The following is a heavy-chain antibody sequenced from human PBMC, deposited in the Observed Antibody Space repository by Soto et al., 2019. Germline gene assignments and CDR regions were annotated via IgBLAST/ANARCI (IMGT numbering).Heavy chain of an antibody. CDR3: ARNISNLRYYYYAMDV. J-gene: IGHJ6*02. Sequence: PGESLKISCKGSGYTFTDYWIGWVRQLPGKGLEWMGIIYPGDSDTRYSPSFQGHVTITVDKSTNTDYLQWNTLRASDTAMYYCARNISNLRYYYYAMDVWGQGTTVTVSS. CDR2: IYPGDSDT. CDR1: GYTFTDYW. D-gene: IGHD3-3*01. V-gene: IGHV5-51*01.